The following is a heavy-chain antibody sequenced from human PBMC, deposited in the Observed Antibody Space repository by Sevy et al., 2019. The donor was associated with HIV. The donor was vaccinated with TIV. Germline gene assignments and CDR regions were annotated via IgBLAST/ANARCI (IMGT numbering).Heavy chain of an antibody. CDR3: ARGPKVAVAPFDY. CDR2: ISGSGGRT. Sequence: GGSLRLSCAASGFTFSDYAMSWVRQAPGKGLEGVSAISGSGGRTYYADSVKGRFTISRDNSRNTLHLQMNSLTAEDTAVYYCARGPKVAVAPFDYWGQGTLVTVSS. J-gene: IGHJ4*02. D-gene: IGHD6-19*01. CDR1: GFTFSDYA. V-gene: IGHV3-23*01.